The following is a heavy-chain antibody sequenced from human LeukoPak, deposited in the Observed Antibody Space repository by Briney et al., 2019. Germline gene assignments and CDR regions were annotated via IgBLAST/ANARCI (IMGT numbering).Heavy chain of an antibody. J-gene: IGHJ5*02. V-gene: IGHV1-3*01. CDR1: GYTFTSYA. Sequence: GASVKVSCKASGYTFTSYAMHWVRQAPGQRLEWTGWINAGNGNTKYSQKFQGRVTITRDTSASTAYMELSSLRSEDTAVYYCARGYCSGGGCFFDPWGQGTLVTVSS. CDR2: INAGNGNT. CDR3: ARGYCSGGGCFFDP. D-gene: IGHD2-15*01.